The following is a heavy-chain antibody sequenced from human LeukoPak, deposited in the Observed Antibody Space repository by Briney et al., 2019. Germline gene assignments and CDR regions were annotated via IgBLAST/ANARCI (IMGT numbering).Heavy chain of an antibody. Sequence: GGSLRLSCAASEFTFSNYGMHWVRQAPGKGLEWVAVIWYDGSNKYYANSVKGRFTISRDNSKNTLYLQMNSLRAEDTAVYYCAKRGDCSGGSCYYFDSWGQGTLVTVSS. D-gene: IGHD2-15*01. CDR1: EFTFSNYG. CDR3: AKRGDCSGGSCYYFDS. V-gene: IGHV3-30*02. J-gene: IGHJ4*02. CDR2: IWYDGSNK.